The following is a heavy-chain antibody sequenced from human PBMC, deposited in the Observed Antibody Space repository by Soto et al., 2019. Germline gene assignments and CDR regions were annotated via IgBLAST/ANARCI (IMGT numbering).Heavy chain of an antibody. Sequence: GGSLRLSCAASGFTFSSYAMSWVRQAPGKGLEWVSGISGSGVSTYYADSVMGRFTISRDNSKNTVYLQMNSLRAEDTAVYYCAKIESRFFYDSTGYYPFDYWGRGTLVTVSS. CDR3: AKIESRFFYDSTGYYPFDY. J-gene: IGHJ4*02. V-gene: IGHV3-23*01. CDR1: GFTFSSYA. D-gene: IGHD3-22*01. CDR2: ISGSGVST.